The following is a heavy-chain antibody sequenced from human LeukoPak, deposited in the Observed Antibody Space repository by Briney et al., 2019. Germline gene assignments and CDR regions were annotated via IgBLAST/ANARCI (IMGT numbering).Heavy chain of an antibody. D-gene: IGHD2/OR15-2a*01. CDR3: ARGSRRRQKYYYYYYMDV. Sequence: GGSLRLSCAASGFTFSTYNMNWVRQAPGKGLEWVSSITSSSSYIYYADSVKGRFTISRDNAKNSLYLQMNSLRSEDTAVYYCARGSRRRQKYYYYYYMDVWGKGTTVTISS. CDR2: ITSSSSYI. J-gene: IGHJ6*03. CDR1: GFTFSTYN. V-gene: IGHV3-21*04.